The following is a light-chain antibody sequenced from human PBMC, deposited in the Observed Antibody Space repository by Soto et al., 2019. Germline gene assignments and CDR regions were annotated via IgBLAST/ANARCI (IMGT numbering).Light chain of an antibody. CDR2: DAS. CDR1: QSISIW. Sequence: DIQMTQSPSTLSASVGDRVTIPGRARQSISIWLAWYQQKPGKAPKLLIYDASNLDSGVPSRFSCSGSGTEFTPTTSGLQRAGMYTCCCQQYNTYWTCGQGTKVEIK. CDR3: QQYNTYWT. V-gene: IGKV1-5*01. J-gene: IGKJ1*01.